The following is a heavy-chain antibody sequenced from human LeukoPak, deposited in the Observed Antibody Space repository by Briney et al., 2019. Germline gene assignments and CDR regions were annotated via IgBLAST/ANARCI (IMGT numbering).Heavy chain of an antibody. J-gene: IGHJ6*02. CDR1: GFTFDDYA. D-gene: IGHD6-19*01. Sequence: PGGSLRLPCAASGFTFDDYAMHWVRQAPGKGLEWVAGISWNSGSIGYADSVEGRFTISRDNARNSLHLQMNSLRTEDTALYYCVKDTIAQWLVEDYDYYGMYVWGQGTTVTVSS. CDR3: VKDTIAQWLVEDYDYYGMYV. V-gene: IGHV3-9*01. CDR2: ISWNSGSI.